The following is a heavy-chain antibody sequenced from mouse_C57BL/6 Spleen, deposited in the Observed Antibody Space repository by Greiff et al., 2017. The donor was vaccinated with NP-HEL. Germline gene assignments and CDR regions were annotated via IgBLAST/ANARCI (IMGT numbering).Heavy chain of an antibody. D-gene: IGHD1-1*01. V-gene: IGHV1-55*01. CDR3: ARGLDYGSYFDY. Sequence: QVQLQQSGAELVKPGASVKMSCKASGYTFTSYWITWVKQRPGQGLEWIGDIYPGSGSTNYNEKFKSKATLTVDTSSSTAYMQLSSLTSEDSAVYYCARGLDYGSYFDYWGQGTTLTVSS. CDR1: GYTFTSYW. CDR2: IYPGSGST. J-gene: IGHJ2*01.